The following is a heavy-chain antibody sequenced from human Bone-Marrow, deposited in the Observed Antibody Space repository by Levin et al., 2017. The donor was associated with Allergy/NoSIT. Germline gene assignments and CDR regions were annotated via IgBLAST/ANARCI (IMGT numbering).Heavy chain of an antibody. Sequence: GSLRLSCTVSGASVSSARYFWTWVRQAPGRNLEWMGYIYYNGNTKYNPSLKSRVTMSVDTSKNQFSLRLTSVNAADTAIYYCARDGVYYYGMDVWGRGTTVIVSS. CDR3: ARDGVYYYGMDV. D-gene: IGHD3-16*01. CDR1: GASVSSARYF. CDR2: IYYNGNT. V-gene: IGHV4-61*01. J-gene: IGHJ6*02.